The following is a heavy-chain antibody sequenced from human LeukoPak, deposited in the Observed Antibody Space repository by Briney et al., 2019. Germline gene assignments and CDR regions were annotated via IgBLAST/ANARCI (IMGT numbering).Heavy chain of an antibody. CDR2: IYNSESS. J-gene: IGHJ5*02. V-gene: IGHV4-59*11. Sequence: PSETLSLTCSVSDGSSSSHHWSWIRQPPGKGLEWIGYIYNSESSNYNPSLKSRVTISVDTSKNQFSLKLTSVTAADTAVYYCARAHMTTSGGGWFDPWGQGTLVTVSS. D-gene: IGHD1-26*01. CDR1: DGSSSSHH. CDR3: ARAHMTTSGGGWFDP.